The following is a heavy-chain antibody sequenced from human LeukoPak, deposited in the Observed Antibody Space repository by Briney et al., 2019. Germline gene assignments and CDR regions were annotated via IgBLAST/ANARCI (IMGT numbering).Heavy chain of an antibody. CDR1: GYSISSGYY. J-gene: IGHJ4*02. CDR3: GRQWYCTSTSCHIDY. Sequence: ASETLSLTCAVSGYSISSGYYWAWIRPPPGKGLEWIGSIYHSESTYYNASLKSRVTTSVDTSKNQFSLKLSSVTAADTAIYYCGRQWYCTSTSCHIDYWGQGTLVTVSS. V-gene: IGHV4-38-2*01. D-gene: IGHD2-2*01. CDR2: IYHSEST.